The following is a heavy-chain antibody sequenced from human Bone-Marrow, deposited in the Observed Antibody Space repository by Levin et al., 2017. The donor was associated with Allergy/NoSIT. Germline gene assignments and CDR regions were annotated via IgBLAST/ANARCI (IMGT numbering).Heavy chain of an antibody. Sequence: PGGSLRLSCAASAFTFDIYAMSWVRQAPGMELEYVSAISSSGGTTYYADSVKGRFTISRDNSRNTLYLQMNSLRAEDTGVYYCVRGQVIIWGSSPYYFDYWGQGTLVTVSS. D-gene: IGHD3-16*01. CDR3: VRGQVIIWGSSPYYFDY. CDR1: AFTFDIYA. CDR2: ISSSGGTT. J-gene: IGHJ4*02. V-gene: IGHV3-23*01.